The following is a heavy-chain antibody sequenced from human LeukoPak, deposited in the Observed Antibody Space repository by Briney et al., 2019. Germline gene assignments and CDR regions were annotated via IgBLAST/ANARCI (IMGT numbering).Heavy chain of an antibody. Sequence: GGSLRLSCAASGFTFSSYAMSWVRQAPGKGLEWVSAISGSGGSTYYADSVKGRFTLSRDNSKNTLYLQMNSLRAEDTAVYYCAKGLVEMATTANYYYYYMDVWGKGTTVTVSS. V-gene: IGHV3-23*01. J-gene: IGHJ6*03. CDR3: AKGLVEMATTANYYYYYMDV. CDR2: ISGSGGST. CDR1: GFTFSSYA. D-gene: IGHD5-24*01.